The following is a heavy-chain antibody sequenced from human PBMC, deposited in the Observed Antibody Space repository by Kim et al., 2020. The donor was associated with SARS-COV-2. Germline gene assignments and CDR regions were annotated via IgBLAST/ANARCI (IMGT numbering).Heavy chain of an antibody. Sequence: ASVKVSCKASGYTFTSYGISWVRQAPGQGLEWMGWISAYNGNTNYAQKLQGRVTMTTDTSTSTAYMELRSLRSDDTAVYYCARDGLAAAGMFSYYYGMDVWGQGTTVTVSS. D-gene: IGHD6-13*01. CDR2: ISAYNGNT. CDR3: ARDGLAAAGMFSYYYGMDV. CDR1: GYTFTSYG. J-gene: IGHJ6*02. V-gene: IGHV1-18*04.